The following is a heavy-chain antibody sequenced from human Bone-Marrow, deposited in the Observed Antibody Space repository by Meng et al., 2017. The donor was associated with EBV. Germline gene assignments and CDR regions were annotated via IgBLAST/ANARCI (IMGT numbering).Heavy chain of an antibody. Sequence: QVQLGTAGAKVKKLGSSVVFSCKAPGGTLNNFATNWVRQAPGEGLEWMGGIIPVLGATNYADNFQGRMKIIADESTNTAYMELSKLTPADAALYYCARDNGDTMTNPYFDYWGQGTLVTVSS. CDR3: ARDNGDTMTNPYFDY. J-gene: IGHJ4*02. D-gene: IGHD2-21*01. CDR1: GGTLNNFA. V-gene: IGHV1-69*01. CDR2: IIPVLGAT.